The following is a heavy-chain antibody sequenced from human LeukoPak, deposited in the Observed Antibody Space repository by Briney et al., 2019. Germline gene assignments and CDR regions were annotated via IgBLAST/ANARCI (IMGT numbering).Heavy chain of an antibody. J-gene: IGHJ3*02. CDR2: INPNSGGT. V-gene: IGHV1-2*04. D-gene: IGHD3-3*01. Sequence: ASVKVSCTASGYTFTGYYMHWVRQAPGQGLGWMGWINPNSGGTNYAQKFQGWVTMTRDTSISTAYMELSRLRSDDTAVYYCARDSRRITIFGVVIRTTTPDAFDIWGQGTMVTVSS. CDR1: GYTFTGYY. CDR3: ARDSRRITIFGVVIRTTTPDAFDI.